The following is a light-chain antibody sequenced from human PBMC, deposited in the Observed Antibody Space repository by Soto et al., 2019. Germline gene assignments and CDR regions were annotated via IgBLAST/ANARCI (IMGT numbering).Light chain of an antibody. J-gene: IGLJ1*01. V-gene: IGLV2-14*01. CDR3: SSYTSSTTPYV. CDR2: DVS. CDR1: TSDVGGYNY. Sequence: QSVLTQPASVSGSPGQSITISCTGTTSDVGGYNYVSWFQQHPGKAPKLIIYDVSDRPSGVSNRFSGSKSGNTASLTISGLQAEDEADYFCSSYTSSTTPYVFGTGTKVT.